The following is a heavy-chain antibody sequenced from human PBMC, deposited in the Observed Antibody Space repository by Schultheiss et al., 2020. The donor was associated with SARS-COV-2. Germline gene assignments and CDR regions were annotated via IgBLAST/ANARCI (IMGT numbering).Heavy chain of an antibody. V-gene: IGHV4-59*12. D-gene: IGHD7-27*01. CDR2: ISYTGST. CDR3: ARWGLEVDAFDI. J-gene: IGHJ3*02. CDR1: GGSFSGYY. Sequence: SETLSLTCAVYGGSFSGYYWSWIRQPPGKGLEWIGYISYTGSTNYNPSLKSRVTISVDRSKNQFSLKLSSVTAADTAVYYCARWGLEVDAFDIWGQGTMVTVSS.